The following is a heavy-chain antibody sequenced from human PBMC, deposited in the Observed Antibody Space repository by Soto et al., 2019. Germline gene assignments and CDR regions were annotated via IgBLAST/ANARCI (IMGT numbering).Heavy chain of an antibody. J-gene: IGHJ5*02. CDR2: VIPILDIS. Sequence: QVQLVQSGPEVKKPGTSVMVSCTASGGTLSHYTISWLRQAPGQGLEYMGRVIPILDISNYEQKFQGRVTITADKSTNPAYRELSSLRSDDSAVYYCAREVRIVRQSGATGWFDPWGQGTQVTVSS. D-gene: IGHD2-2*01. CDR3: AREVRIVRQSGATGWFDP. V-gene: IGHV1-69*08. CDR1: GGTLSHYT.